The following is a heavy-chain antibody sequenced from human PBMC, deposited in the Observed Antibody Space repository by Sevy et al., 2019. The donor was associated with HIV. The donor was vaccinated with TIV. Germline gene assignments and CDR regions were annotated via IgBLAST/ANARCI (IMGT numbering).Heavy chain of an antibody. D-gene: IGHD5-18*01. Sequence: GGSLRLSCAASGFTFSGYWMTWVRQAPGKGLEWVANIKKDGSAEYYVDSVKGRFTISRDNAKNSLFLQLNGLRVEDTAMYYCARDSPGYGGYDYWGQGTLVTVSS. CDR1: GFTFSGYW. V-gene: IGHV3-7*01. CDR3: ARDSPGYGGYDY. J-gene: IGHJ4*02. CDR2: IKKDGSAE.